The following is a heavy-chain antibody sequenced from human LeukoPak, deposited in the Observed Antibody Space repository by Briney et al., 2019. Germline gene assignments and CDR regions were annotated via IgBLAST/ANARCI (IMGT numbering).Heavy chain of an antibody. V-gene: IGHV1-46*01. CDR1: GYTFTSYY. Sequence: ASVKVSCKASGYTFTSYYMHWVRQAPGQGLEWMGIINPSGGSTSYAQKFQGRVTMTRDTSTSTVYMELSSLRSGDTAVYYCARVGVTIVARAPHYYFDYWGQGTLVTVSS. D-gene: IGHD5-12*01. CDR2: INPSGGST. CDR3: ARVGVTIVARAPHYYFDY. J-gene: IGHJ4*02.